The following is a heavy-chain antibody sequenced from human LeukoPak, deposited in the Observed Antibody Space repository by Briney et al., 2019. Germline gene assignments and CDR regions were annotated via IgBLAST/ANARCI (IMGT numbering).Heavy chain of an antibody. D-gene: IGHD3-10*01. CDR3: ARVEVGVRGASDY. CDR2: IYSGGST. V-gene: IGHV3-53*01. J-gene: IGHJ4*02. CDR1: GFTVISNY. Sequence: PGGSLRLSCAASGFTVISNYMSWVRQAPGKGLEWVSVIYSGGSTYYADSVKGRFTISRDSSKNTLSLQMNSLRAEDTAVYYCARVEVGVRGASDYWGQGTLVTVSS.